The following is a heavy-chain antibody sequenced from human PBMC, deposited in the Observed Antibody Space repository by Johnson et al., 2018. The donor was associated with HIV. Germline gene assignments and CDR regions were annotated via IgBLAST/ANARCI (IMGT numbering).Heavy chain of an antibody. J-gene: IGHJ3*02. CDR3: AKDFGYPRPRDAFDI. Sequence: QVQLVESGGGLVQPGESLRLSCVVSGFTFGTYWMTWVRQAPGKGLEWVAFIRYDGSNKYYADSVKGRFTISRDNSKNTLYLQMNSLRAEDTTVYYCAKDFGYPRPRDAFDIWGQGTMVTVSS. CDR1: GFTFGTYW. V-gene: IGHV3-30*02. CDR2: IRYDGSNK. D-gene: IGHD5-12*01.